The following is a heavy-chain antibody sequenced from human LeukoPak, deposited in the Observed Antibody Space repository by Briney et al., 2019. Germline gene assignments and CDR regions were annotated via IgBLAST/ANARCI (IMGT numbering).Heavy chain of an antibody. J-gene: IGHJ4*02. CDR1: GFAFSDFS. CDR3: TRVGHCSSTSCPRRPFDY. V-gene: IGHV3-49*04. Sequence: QTGGSLRLSCAASGFAFSDFSMVWVRQAPGKGLEWVGFITSEPYGGTTEYAASVKGRFTISRDDSKSIAYLQMNSLKTEDTAVYYCTRVGHCSSTSCPRRPFDYWGQGTLVTVSS. D-gene: IGHD2-2*01. CDR2: ITSEPYGGTT.